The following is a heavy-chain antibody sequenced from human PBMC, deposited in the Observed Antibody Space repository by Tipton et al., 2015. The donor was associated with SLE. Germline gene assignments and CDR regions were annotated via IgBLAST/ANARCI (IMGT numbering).Heavy chain of an antibody. Sequence: LSLTCTVSGGSISSSSYYWGWIRQPPGKGLEWIGSIYYSGSTYYNPSLKSRVTISVDTSKNQFSLKLSSVTAADTAVYYCARGGYGTTDAFDIWGQGTMVTVSS. V-gene: IGHV4-39*07. CDR3: ARGGYGTTDAFDI. CDR1: GGSISSSSYY. J-gene: IGHJ3*02. CDR2: IYYSGST. D-gene: IGHD1-1*01.